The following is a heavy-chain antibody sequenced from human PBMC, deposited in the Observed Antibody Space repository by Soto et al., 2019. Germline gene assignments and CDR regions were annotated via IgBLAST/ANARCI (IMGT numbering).Heavy chain of an antibody. D-gene: IGHD6-19*01. CDR3: SRWSSPEIGWFDP. V-gene: IGHV4-59*01. Sequence: SETLSLTCTVSGGSISSYYWSWIRQPPGKGLEWIGYIYYSGSTNYNPSLKSRVTISVDTSKNQFSLKLSSVTAADTAVYYCSRWSSPEIGWFDPWGQGTLVTVSS. J-gene: IGHJ5*02. CDR1: GGSISSYY. CDR2: IYYSGST.